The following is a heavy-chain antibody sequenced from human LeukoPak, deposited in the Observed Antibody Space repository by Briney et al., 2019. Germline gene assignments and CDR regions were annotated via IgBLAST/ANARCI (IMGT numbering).Heavy chain of an antibody. J-gene: IGHJ5*02. V-gene: IGHV3-7*01. CDR1: GFTFTRYW. CDR3: VYGGSYYVA. Sequence: GGSLRLSCAASGFTFTRYWMTWVRQAPGKGLELVANIKEDGSEKYYVDSVKGRFTISRDNAKNSLYLQINSLRAEDTAVYYCVYGGSYYVAWGQGTLVTVSS. CDR2: IKEDGSEK. D-gene: IGHD1-26*01.